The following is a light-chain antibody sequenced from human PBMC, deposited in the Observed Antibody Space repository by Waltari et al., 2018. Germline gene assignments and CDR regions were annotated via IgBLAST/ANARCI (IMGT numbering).Light chain of an antibody. J-gene: IGLJ2*01. CDR1: SSNIGSNY. CDR2: DIN. V-gene: IGLV1-51*01. Sequence: QSVLTQPPSVSAAPGQKVTISCSGTSSNIGSNYVYWYQHLPGTAPKLLISDINKRPSGIPDRFSGSKSGASATLGITGLQTGDEADYYCGTWESSLSPYVVFGGGTKLTVL. CDR3: GTWESSLSPYVV.